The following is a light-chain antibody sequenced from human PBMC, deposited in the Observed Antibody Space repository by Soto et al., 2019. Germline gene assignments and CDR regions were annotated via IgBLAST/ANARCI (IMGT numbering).Light chain of an antibody. CDR3: FSYTRTTIYV. CDR1: SSDIGGYNY. V-gene: IGLV2-14*03. J-gene: IGLJ1*01. CDR2: DVI. Sequence: QSALTQPASVSGSPGQSITISCTGTSSDIGGYNYVSWYQHHPGKAPQLIIFDVINRPSGVSHRFSGSKSGNAASLTIFGRQAEDEAYYYCFSYTRTTIYVFGSGTKVTVL.